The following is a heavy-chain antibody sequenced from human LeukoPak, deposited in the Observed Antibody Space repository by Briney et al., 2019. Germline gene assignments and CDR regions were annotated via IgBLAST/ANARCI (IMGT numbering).Heavy chain of an antibody. V-gene: IGHV3-33*01. D-gene: IGHD5-18*01. Sequence: PGGSLRLSCAASGFTFRRYGMHWVRQAPGKGLEWVAVIWYDGSNKYYADSVKGRFTISRDTSKNRVYLQMNSLRAEDTAVYYCARDWARGYIYGLTRSYFDYWGQGTLVTVSS. CDR1: GFTFRRYG. J-gene: IGHJ4*02. CDR3: ARDWARGYIYGLTRSYFDY. CDR2: IWYDGSNK.